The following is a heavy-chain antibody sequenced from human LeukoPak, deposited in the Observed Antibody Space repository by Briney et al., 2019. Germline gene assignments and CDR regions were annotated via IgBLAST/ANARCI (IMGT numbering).Heavy chain of an antibody. J-gene: IGHJ4*02. D-gene: IGHD3-16*01. CDR1: GGSFSGYY. Sequence: SETLSLTCAVYGGSFSGYYWNWIRQSPGKGLEWIGSIYYSGSTYYNPSLKSRVTISVDTSKNQFSLKLNSVTATDTAVYYCARHYGPWGQGTLVTVSS. CDR3: ARHYGP. V-gene: IGHV4-34*01. CDR2: IYYSGST.